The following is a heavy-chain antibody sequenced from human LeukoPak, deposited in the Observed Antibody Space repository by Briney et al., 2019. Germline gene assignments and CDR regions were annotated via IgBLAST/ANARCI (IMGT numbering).Heavy chain of an antibody. D-gene: IGHD4-17*01. CDR2: LNPRGST. Sequence: PSETLSLTCAVSGGSFSGYYRSWVRQSPGEGLEWIGELNPRGSTDYNPSLKSRVTISVDTSKNQFSVKLTSVTAADTAVYYCARGASQNGDSVNYYFGRDVWGQGTTVTVSS. CDR3: ARGASQNGDSVNYYFGRDV. V-gene: IGHV4-34*01. CDR1: GGSFSGYY. J-gene: IGHJ6*02.